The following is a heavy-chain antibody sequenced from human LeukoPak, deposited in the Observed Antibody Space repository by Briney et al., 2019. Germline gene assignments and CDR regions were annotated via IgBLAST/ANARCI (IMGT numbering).Heavy chain of an antibody. CDR3: ARDSAAGTDY. J-gene: IGHJ4*02. Sequence: SETLSLTCTVSGYSISSGYYWGCSRQPPGRGRGGIGSFYHGGSTYDNPSLKSRITISVDTSKNHFSLKLSSVTAAATAVYYCARDSAAGTDYWGQGNLVTVSS. V-gene: IGHV4-38-2*02. CDR2: FYHGGST. CDR1: GYSISSGYY. D-gene: IGHD6-13*01.